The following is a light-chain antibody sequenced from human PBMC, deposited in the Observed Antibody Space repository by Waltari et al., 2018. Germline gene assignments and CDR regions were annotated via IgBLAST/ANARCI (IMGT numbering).Light chain of an antibody. CDR1: NLGDKF. Sequence: SYDLTQSSSVYVSPGQSATITSTGDNLGDKFSNWYQQRPGQAPVLVIHQNTKRPSGIPERFSGSNSGNTATLTISETQPLDEADYYCQAWDSSTVVFGGGTKLTVL. J-gene: IGLJ3*02. CDR2: QNT. CDR3: QAWDSSTVV. V-gene: IGLV3-1*01.